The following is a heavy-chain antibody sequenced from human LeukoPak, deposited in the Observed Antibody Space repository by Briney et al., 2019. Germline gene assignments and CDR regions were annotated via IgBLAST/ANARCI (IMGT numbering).Heavy chain of an antibody. D-gene: IGHD1-26*01. J-gene: IGHJ4*02. V-gene: IGHV5-51*01. CDR1: GYSFTNYW. Sequence: GESLKIACKGSGYSFTNYWIGWVRQMPGKGLEWMGIIYPDDSDTRPSPTFQGQVTISADKSISTAYLQWSSLGASDTDMYYCARLRGATMPNPFDYWGQGTLVTVSS. CDR2: IYPDDSDT. CDR3: ARLRGATMPNPFDY.